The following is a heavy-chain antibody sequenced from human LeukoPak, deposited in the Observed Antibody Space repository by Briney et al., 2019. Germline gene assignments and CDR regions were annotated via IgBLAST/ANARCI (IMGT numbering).Heavy chain of an antibody. D-gene: IGHD4-23*01. CDR3: ARGLLGNSQRGYFDF. CDR1: GFTLSSYG. Sequence: PGGTLRLSCVASGFTLSSYGMHWVRQAPRKGLGWVSVISYDGSNKYYADSVKRRFTISRDHSKSTLYLQMNSLRAEDTSVYYCARGLLGNSQRGYFDFWGRGTLVTVSS. V-gene: IGHV3-30*03. J-gene: IGHJ4*02. CDR2: ISYDGSNK.